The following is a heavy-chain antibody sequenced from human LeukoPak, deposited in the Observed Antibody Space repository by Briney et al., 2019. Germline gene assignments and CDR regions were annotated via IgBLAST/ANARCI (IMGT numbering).Heavy chain of an antibody. CDR2: ISSSGSTI. CDR1: GFTFSDYY. D-gene: IGHD3-22*01. V-gene: IGHV3-11*01. CDR3: ARVGDYYDTLHFDY. J-gene: IGHJ4*02. Sequence: GGSLRLSCAASGFTFSDYYMSWIRQAPGKGLEWVSYISSSGSTIYYADSVKGRFAISRDNAKNSLYLQMNSLRAEDTAVYYCARVGDYYDTLHFDYWGQGTLVTVSS.